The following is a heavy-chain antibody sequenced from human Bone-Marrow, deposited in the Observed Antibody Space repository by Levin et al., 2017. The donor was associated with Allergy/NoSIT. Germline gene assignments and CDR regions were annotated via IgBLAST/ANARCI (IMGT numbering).Heavy chain of an antibody. CDR2: ISWDASTT. J-gene: IGHJ4*02. D-gene: IGHD6-19*01. CDR3: AKDLSPRIAVTGNIEY. V-gene: IGHV3-43*01. Sequence: GGSLRLSCAASGFTFNDYTMPWVRQAPQRGLEWVSLISWDASTTYYADSVRGRFTISRDNSKNALYLQMNSLTTEDTALYYCAKDLSPRIAVTGNIEYWGQGTLVTVSS. CDR1: GFTFNDYT.